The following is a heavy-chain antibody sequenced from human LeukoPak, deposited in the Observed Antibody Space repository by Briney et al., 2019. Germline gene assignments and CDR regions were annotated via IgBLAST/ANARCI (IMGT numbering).Heavy chain of an antibody. D-gene: IGHD2-2*01. CDR2: IYYSGST. V-gene: IGHV4-39*01. CDR3: ARFRTILPPYCSSTSCWDY. CDR1: GGSISSSSYY. J-gene: IGHJ4*02. Sequence: SETLSLTCTVSGGSISSSSYYWGWIRQPPGKGLEWIGSIYYSGSTYYNPSLKSRVTISVDTSKNQFSLKLSSVTAADTAVYYCARFRTILPPYCSSTSCWDYWGQGTLVTVSS.